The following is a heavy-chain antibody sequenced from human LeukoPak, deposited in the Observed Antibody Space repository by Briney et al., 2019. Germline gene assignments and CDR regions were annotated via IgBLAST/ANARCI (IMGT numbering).Heavy chain of an antibody. CDR3: ASFRDYSNCN. CDR2: ISSRSSYI. J-gene: IGHJ4*02. D-gene: IGHD4-11*01. Sequence: GGPLRLSCAASGFTFSSYSMNWVRQAPGKGLEWVSFISSRSSYIYYADSVKGRFTISRDNANNSLYLHMNSLRAEDTAVYYCASFRDYSNCNWGQGTLVTVSS. CDR1: GFTFSSYS. V-gene: IGHV3-21*01.